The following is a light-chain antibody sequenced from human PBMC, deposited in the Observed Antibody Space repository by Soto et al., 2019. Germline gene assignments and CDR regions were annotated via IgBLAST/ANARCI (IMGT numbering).Light chain of an antibody. Sequence: QSALTQPGSVSGSPGQSITISCTGTSSDIGAYNYVSWYQQHPGKAPKLMIYEVTNRPSGVSTRFSGSKSGNTASLTISGLQAEDDADYYCSSYTSGSTLYVFGTGTKLTVL. CDR3: SSYTSGSTLYV. V-gene: IGLV2-14*01. CDR1: SSDIGAYNY. CDR2: EVT. J-gene: IGLJ1*01.